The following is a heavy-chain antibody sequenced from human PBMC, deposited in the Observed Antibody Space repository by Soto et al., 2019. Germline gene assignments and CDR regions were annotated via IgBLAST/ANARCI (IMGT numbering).Heavy chain of an antibody. J-gene: IGHJ4*02. CDR3: ARRAETNGWNGFGADKYYFDF. CDR1: GYTFTDYH. D-gene: IGHD1-1*01. Sequence: QVQLVQSGAEVKKPGASVKVSCRASGYTFTDYHLHWVRQATGQGLEWMGWMNPNTGNSAYAQKFQGRVTVTSDTSINTVHMELNSLRSEDTAVYYCARRAETNGWNGFGADKYYFDFWGQGTLVTVSS. CDR2: MNPNTGNS. V-gene: IGHV1-8*02.